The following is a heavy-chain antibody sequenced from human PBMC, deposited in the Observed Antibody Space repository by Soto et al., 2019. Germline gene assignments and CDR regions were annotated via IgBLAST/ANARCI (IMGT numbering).Heavy chain of an antibody. CDR1: GYTITGLS. J-gene: IGHJ6*02. D-gene: IGHD6-19*01. Sequence: ASVMVGWEVSGYTITGLSMHWVRQAPVKGLESIGGFNPEDGEPIYAQHSQGRVSMPEVTSTVTAYMELSSLRSEDTAVYYCLVAGKWVSYYFGMDVWGQGTTVTVS. CDR2: FNPEDGEP. CDR3: LVAGKWVSYYFGMDV. V-gene: IGHV1-24*01.